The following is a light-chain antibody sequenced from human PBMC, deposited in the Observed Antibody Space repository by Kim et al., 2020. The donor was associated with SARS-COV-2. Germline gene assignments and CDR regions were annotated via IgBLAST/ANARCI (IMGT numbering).Light chain of an antibody. CDR2: AAS. CDR1: QGISSY. Sequence: DIQLTQSPYFLSASVGDRVTITCRASQGISSYLAWYQEKVGKAPKLLIYAASTLQSGVPSRFSGSGSGTEFTLTISSLQPEDFATYFCQQLNSYPSLTFGGGTKVDIK. J-gene: IGKJ4*01. V-gene: IGKV1-9*01. CDR3: QQLNSYPSLT.